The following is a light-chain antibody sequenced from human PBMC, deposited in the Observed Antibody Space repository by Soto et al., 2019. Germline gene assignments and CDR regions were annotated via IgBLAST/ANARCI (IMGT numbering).Light chain of an antibody. CDR3: QQSYMDPIT. CDR2: DAS. V-gene: IGKV1-39*01. Sequence: DIHMTQSPSSLSASVGNRVTITCRASQSISTYLNWYQKNPGKAPNLLIYDASRLQSGVPSRFSGSGGGTDFTLSISSVQPEDFETYFCQQSYMDPITFGQGTRLEI. J-gene: IGKJ5*01. CDR1: QSISTY.